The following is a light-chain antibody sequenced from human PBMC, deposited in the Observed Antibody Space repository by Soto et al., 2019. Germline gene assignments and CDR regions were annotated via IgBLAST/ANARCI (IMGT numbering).Light chain of an antibody. V-gene: IGKV3-20*01. CDR1: QSISSL. Sequence: EIVLTQSPGTLSLSPGERATLSCGASQSISSLLAWYQQKPGQAPRLLIYGASSRATGIPDRFSGSGSGTDFTLTISRLEPEDFAVYYCQQYGSSGTFGQGTKVDIK. CDR2: GAS. CDR3: QQYGSSGT. J-gene: IGKJ1*01.